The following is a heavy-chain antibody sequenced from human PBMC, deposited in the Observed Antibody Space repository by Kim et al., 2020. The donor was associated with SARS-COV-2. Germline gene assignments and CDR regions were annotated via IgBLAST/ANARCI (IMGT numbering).Heavy chain of an antibody. V-gene: IGHV3-72*01. CDR2: TRNKDNSYTT. J-gene: IGHJ6*02. CDR3: TRYIGGSTPALDV. Sequence: GGSLRLSCAVSGFTLSDYYIDWVRQAPGKGPEWAGRTRNKDNSYTTAYAASVEGRFTISRDDSKNLVYLQMNSLKTEDTAVYYCTRYIGGSTPALDVWGQGTKVTVSS. CDR1: GFTLSDYY. D-gene: IGHD1-26*01.